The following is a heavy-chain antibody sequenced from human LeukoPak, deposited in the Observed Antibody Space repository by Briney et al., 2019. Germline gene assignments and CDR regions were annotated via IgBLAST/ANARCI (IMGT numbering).Heavy chain of an antibody. J-gene: IGHJ4*02. CDR1: GFTFSSYA. Sequence: GGSLRLSCAASGFTFSSYAMSWVRQAPGKGLEWVSAISGSGGSTYYADSVKGRFTISRDNSKNTLYLQMNSLRAEDTAVYYCGKESDHGGNFAPDYWGQGTLVTVSS. V-gene: IGHV3-23*01. CDR2: ISGSGGST. D-gene: IGHD4-23*01. CDR3: GKESDHGGNFAPDY.